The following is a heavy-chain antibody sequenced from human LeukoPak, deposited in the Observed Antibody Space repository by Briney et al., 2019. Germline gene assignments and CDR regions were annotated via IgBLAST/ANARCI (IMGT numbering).Heavy chain of an antibody. J-gene: IGHJ3*02. CDR1: GYSISSGYY. CDR2: IYHSGST. CDR3: ARRDYYDSSGFAFDI. D-gene: IGHD3-22*01. Sequence: SQTLSLTCAVSGYSISSGYYWGWIRPPPRKGLEWIGIIYHSGSTYYNTSLKSRVTISVDTSKNQFCLNLSSATSSDTAPPSSARRDYYDSSGFAFDIWGQGTMVSVSS. V-gene: IGHV4-38-2*01.